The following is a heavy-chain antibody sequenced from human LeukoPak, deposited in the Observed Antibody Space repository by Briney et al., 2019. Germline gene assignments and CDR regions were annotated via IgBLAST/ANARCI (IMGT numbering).Heavy chain of an antibody. J-gene: IGHJ6*03. D-gene: IGHD6-13*01. Sequence: PSETLSLTCTVFGGSISINYWSWIRQPAGKGLECVGRIYSSGDTNYNPYLKSRVTMSIQTSENQFSLKLTSVTAADTAVYSCAREASGTRRYYYYYMDLWGKGTTVNV. CDR3: AREASGTRRYYYYYMDL. V-gene: IGHV4-4*07. CDR2: IYSSGDT. CDR1: GGSISINY.